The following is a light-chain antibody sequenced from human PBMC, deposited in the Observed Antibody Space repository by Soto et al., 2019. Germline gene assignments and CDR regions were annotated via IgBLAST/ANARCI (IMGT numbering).Light chain of an antibody. CDR3: SSYTSSSTGV. CDR2: DVS. V-gene: IGLV2-14*01. J-gene: IGLJ1*01. CDR1: SSDVGGYNY. Sequence: QSVLTQPASVSGSPGQSITISCTGTSSDVGGYNYVSWYQQHPGKAPKLMIYDVSNRPSGVSNRFSGSKSGNTASLTLSGLQAEDEADYYCSSYTSSSTGVFGTGTKLTVL.